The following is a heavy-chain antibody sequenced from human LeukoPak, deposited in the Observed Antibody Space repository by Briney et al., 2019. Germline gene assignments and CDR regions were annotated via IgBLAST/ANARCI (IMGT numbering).Heavy chain of an antibody. Sequence: SETLSLTCAVYGGSFSGYYWSWIRQPPGKGLEWIGEINHSGSTNYNPSLKSRVTISVDTSKNQFSLKLSSVTAADTAVYYCARDSGFLEWFSTHWDVWGKGTTVTVSS. D-gene: IGHD3-3*01. CDR3: ARDSGFLEWFSTHWDV. J-gene: IGHJ6*04. CDR1: GGSFSGYY. CDR2: INHSGST. V-gene: IGHV4-34*01.